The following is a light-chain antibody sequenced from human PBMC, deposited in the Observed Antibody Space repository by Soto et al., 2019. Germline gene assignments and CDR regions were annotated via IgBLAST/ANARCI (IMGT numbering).Light chain of an antibody. CDR3: QQYGSSPALT. CDR1: QSVSSSY. Sequence: EIVLTQSPGTLSLSPGERATLSCRASQSVSSSYLAWYQQKPGQAPRLLIYGASSRATGIPDRFSGSGSGTDFTITISRLEPEYFAVYYCQQYGSSPALTFGGGTKVEIK. V-gene: IGKV3-20*01. CDR2: GAS. J-gene: IGKJ4*01.